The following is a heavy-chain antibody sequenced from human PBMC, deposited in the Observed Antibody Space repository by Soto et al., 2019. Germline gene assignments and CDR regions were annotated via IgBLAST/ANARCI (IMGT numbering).Heavy chain of an antibody. CDR3: AINEGRDVSTFDY. Sequence: QVQLVQSGAEVKTPGSSVKVSCKASGGIFTRYDIRWVRQAPGQGLEWMGEIIPIFGTANYAKKFQGRVTITADATTSTAYMELSSLRSEDTAMYYCAINEGRDVSTFDYWGQGTLVTVSS. CDR2: IIPIFGTA. J-gene: IGHJ4*02. D-gene: IGHD3-10*02. V-gene: IGHV1-69*01. CDR1: GGIFTRYD.